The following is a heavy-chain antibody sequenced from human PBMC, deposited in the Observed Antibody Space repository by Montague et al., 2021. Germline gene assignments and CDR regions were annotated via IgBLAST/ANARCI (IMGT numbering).Heavy chain of an antibody. CDR3: ARHNSRWYSDFDX. CDR2: IYWNADK. Sequence: PALVKPTQTLTLTRNFSGFSLNTRAVGVGWIRQPPGKALEWLALIYWNADKRSSPPLKSRLTITKDTSKNQVVLTMTNADPVDTATYYCARHNSRWYSDFDXGSQGTLVTVSS. D-gene: IGHD6-19*01. V-gene: IGHV2-5*01. CDR1: GFSLNTRAVG. J-gene: IGHJ4*02.